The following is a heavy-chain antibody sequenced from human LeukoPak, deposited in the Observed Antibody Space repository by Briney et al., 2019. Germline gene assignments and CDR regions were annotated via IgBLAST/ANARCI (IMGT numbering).Heavy chain of an antibody. J-gene: IGHJ4*02. D-gene: IGHD2-15*01. CDR2: INRSGSS. CDR1: GGSFSGYD. CDR3: ARDKEQGYCRGGSSYILKYSFDY. V-gene: IGHV4-34*01. Sequence: SETLSLTCAVSGGSFSGYDGSWIRQPPGKGLEWSSEINRSGSSNYNPSFKSRVTIPSHKSKNQFPLKLISVPAADTAVYYCARDKEQGYCRGGSSYILKYSFDYWGQGTLVTVSS.